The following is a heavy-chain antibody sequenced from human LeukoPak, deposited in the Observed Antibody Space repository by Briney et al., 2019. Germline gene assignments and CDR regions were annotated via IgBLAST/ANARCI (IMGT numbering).Heavy chain of an antibody. CDR1: GGSISSGGYY. D-gene: IGHD2-2*02. Sequence: SETLSLTCTVSGGSISSGGYYWSWIRQPPGKGLEWIGYIYHSGSTYYNPSLKSRVTISVDTSKNQFSLKLSSVIAADTAVYYCARCFEVTAAIGWGQGTLVTVSS. CDR3: ARCFEVTAAIG. J-gene: IGHJ4*02. CDR2: IYHSGST. V-gene: IGHV4-30-2*01.